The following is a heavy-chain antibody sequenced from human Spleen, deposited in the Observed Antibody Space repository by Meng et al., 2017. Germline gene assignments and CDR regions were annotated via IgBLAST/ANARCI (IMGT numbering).Heavy chain of an antibody. CDR3: AKEIRPNDY. Sequence: GESLKISCAASGFTFSSYAMNWVRQAPGKGLEWVSLISISGGRTYYADSVKGRFTISRDNSKNTLYLQMTSLRVEDTAVYYCAKEIRPNDYWGQGKLV. J-gene: IGHJ4*02. CDR1: GFTFSSYA. CDR2: ISISGGRT. V-gene: IGHV3-23*01.